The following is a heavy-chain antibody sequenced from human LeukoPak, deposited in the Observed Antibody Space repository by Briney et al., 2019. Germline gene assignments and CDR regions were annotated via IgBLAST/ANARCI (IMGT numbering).Heavy chain of an antibody. CDR3: ARSTYYGSGNDF. Sequence: PSETLSLTCTVSGGSISTYYWSWIRQPPGERLEWIGDIDYSGDTNYNPSLNSRVTISVDTSKNQVSLKLNSLTAGDTAVYYCARSTYYGSGNDFWGQGILVTVSS. CDR1: GGSISTYY. CDR2: IDYSGDT. J-gene: IGHJ4*02. D-gene: IGHD3-10*01. V-gene: IGHV4-59*01.